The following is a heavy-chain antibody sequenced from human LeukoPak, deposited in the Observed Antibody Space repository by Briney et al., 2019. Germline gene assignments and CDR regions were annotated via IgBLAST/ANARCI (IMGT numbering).Heavy chain of an antibody. V-gene: IGHV4-59*01. CDR2: NYFDGST. Sequence: PSETLSLTCTVSGGSISNYYWSWIRQPPGKGLEWIGYNYFDGSTNYNPSLKSRLTISLDTSKNHISLKLSSVTAADTALYYCARAGNDWNTGYYFDYWGQGTLVTVSS. J-gene: IGHJ4*02. CDR3: ARAGNDWNTGYYFDY. D-gene: IGHD1/OR15-1a*01. CDR1: GGSISNYY.